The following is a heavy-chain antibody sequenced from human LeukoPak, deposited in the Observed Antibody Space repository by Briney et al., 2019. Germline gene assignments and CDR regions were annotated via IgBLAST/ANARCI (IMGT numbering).Heavy chain of an antibody. V-gene: IGHV4-4*07. CDR3: ARSAGSGFHLDS. CDR1: GGSIGPYY. J-gene: IGHJ4*02. Sequence: PSGTLSLTCTISGGSIGPYYWSWLRQPAGKALEWIGRSYTTGSTNYNPSLKSRVTMSLDTPKNQFSLKLTSVTAADTAVYYRARSAGSGFHLDSWGQGTLVTVSS. CDR2: SYTTGST.